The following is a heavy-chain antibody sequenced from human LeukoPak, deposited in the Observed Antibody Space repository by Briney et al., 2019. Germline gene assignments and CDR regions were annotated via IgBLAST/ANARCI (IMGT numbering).Heavy chain of an antibody. CDR1: GGSISSSSYY. D-gene: IGHD2-2*01. V-gene: IGHV4-39*01. Sequence: SETLSLTCTVSGGSISSSSYYWGWIRQPPGRGLEWIGSIYYSGSTYYNPSLKSRVTISVDTSKNQFSLKLSSVTAADTAVYCCASTVVPAANDAFDIWGQGTMVTVSS. J-gene: IGHJ3*02. CDR3: ASTVVPAANDAFDI. CDR2: IYYSGST.